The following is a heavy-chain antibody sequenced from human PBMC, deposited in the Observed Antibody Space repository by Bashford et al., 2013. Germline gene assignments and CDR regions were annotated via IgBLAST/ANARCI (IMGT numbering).Heavy chain of an antibody. V-gene: IGHV1-69*01. J-gene: IGHJ4*02. CDR2: IIPMSGTV. CDR3: ARDRIAAAGYD. D-gene: IGHD6-13*01. Sequence: WVRQAPGQGLEWMGGIIPMSGTVNYAQTLQGRVTITADESTSTAYMELSSLRSEDTAVYYCARDRIAAAGYDWGQGTLVTVSS.